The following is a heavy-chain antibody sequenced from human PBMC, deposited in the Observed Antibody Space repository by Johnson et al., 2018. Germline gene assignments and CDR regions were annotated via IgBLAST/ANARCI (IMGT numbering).Heavy chain of an antibody. V-gene: IGHV3-74*01. J-gene: IGHJ5*01. Sequence: VQLQESGGGLVQPGGSLRLSCAASGFTFSRYWMHWVRQAPGKGLVWVSRINSDGSSTTYADSVKGRFTISRDNAKNSLYLQMNSLRAEDTALYHGGGRGYGDYGGWFDSWGQGTLVTVSS. CDR3: GGRGYGDYGGWFDS. D-gene: IGHD4-17*01. CDR1: GFTFSRYW. CDR2: INSDGSST.